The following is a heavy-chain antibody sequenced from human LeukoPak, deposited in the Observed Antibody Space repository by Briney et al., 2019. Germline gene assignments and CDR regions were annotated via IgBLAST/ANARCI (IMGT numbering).Heavy chain of an antibody. V-gene: IGHV3-7*04. Sequence: QSGESLRLSCAASGFTFTTYWMSWVRQAPGKGLEWVANIKQDGTEKYYVDSVKGRFTISRDNAKNSLYLQMNSLRAEDTAVYYCARGTVTTDTYYFDYWGQGTLVTVSS. D-gene: IGHD4-17*01. CDR1: GFTFTTYW. CDR2: IKQDGTEK. J-gene: IGHJ4*02. CDR3: ARGTVTTDTYYFDY.